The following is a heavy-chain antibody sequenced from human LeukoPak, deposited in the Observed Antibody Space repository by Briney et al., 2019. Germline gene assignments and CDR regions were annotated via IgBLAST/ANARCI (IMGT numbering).Heavy chain of an antibody. V-gene: IGHV4-34*01. Sequence: SETLSLTSAVHRGSSSVYIWRWIGPPPGQGGGWIGEINLSGNNNYNPSLRIRGTISVDTSKNQFYLKLSSVTAADTAVYYCARRGATMVRGTKLDYYSVMDVWAKGTTVTVPS. CDR2: INLSGNN. D-gene: IGHD3-10*01. J-gene: IGHJ6*04. CDR1: RGSSSVYI. CDR3: ARRGATMVRGTKLDYYSVMDV.